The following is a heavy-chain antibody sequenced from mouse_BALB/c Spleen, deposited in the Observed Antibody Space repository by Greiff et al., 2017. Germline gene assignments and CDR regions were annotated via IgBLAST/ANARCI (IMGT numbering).Heavy chain of an antibody. Sequence: QVQLQQSGAELVRPGTSVKVSCKASGYAFTNYLIEWVKQRPGQGLEWIGVINPGSGGTNYNEKFKGKATLTADKSSSTAYMQLSSLTSDDSAVYFCARVGDYFDYWGQGTTLTVSS. CDR3: ARVGDYFDY. J-gene: IGHJ2*01. CDR1: GYAFTNYL. CDR2: INPGSGGT. V-gene: IGHV1-54*01.